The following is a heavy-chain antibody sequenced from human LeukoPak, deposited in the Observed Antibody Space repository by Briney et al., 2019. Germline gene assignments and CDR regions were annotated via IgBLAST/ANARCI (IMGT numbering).Heavy chain of an antibody. CDR3: AILPLGIPPSSLDV. J-gene: IGHJ6*02. V-gene: IGHV3-66*01. CDR1: GFTVSSNY. D-gene: IGHD5-18*01. CDR2: IYSGGST. Sequence: GGSLRLSCAASGFTVSSNYMSWVRQAPGEGLEWVSVIYSGGSTYYADSVKGRFTISRDNSKNTLYLQMNSLRAEDTAVYYCAILPLGIPPSSLDVWGQGTAATVSS.